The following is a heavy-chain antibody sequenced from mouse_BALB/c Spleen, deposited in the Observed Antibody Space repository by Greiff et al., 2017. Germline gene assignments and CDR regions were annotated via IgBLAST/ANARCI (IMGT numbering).Heavy chain of an antibody. D-gene: IGHD4-1*01. J-gene: IGHJ3*01. CDR1: GFNIKDYY. CDR3: ARKGWDGFAY. Sequence: VQLKESGAELVRPGALVKLSCKASGFNIKDYYMHWVKQRPEQGLEWIGWIDPENGNTIYDPKFQGKASITADTSSNTAYLQLSSLTSEDTAVYYCARKGWDGFAYWGQGTLVTVSA. V-gene: IGHV14-1*02. CDR2: IDPENGNT.